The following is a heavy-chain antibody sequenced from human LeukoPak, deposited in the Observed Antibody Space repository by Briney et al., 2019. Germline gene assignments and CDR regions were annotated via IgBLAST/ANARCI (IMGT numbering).Heavy chain of an antibody. CDR2: ISSSSSYV. Sequence: QAGGSLRLSCAASGFTFSSYSMNWVRQAPGKGLEWVSSISSSSSYVYYADSVKGRFTISRDNAKNSLYLQMNSLRAEDTAVYYCARLGPYYYDSSGPKADDAFDIWGQGTMVTVSS. J-gene: IGHJ3*02. V-gene: IGHV3-21*01. CDR1: GFTFSSYS. CDR3: ARLGPYYYDSSGPKADDAFDI. D-gene: IGHD3-22*01.